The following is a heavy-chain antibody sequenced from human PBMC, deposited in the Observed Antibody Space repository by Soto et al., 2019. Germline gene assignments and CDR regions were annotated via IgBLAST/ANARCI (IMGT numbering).Heavy chain of an antibody. CDR3: ARWVEVSLDYFDS. D-gene: IGHD1-20*01. V-gene: IGHV4-39*07. Sequence: SETLSLTCTVSGGFVSSSSYSWGWIRQSPGKGLEWIGTIYSSENTYYNPSLKSRVGILVDTSKNQFSLNLNSVTAADTAVYYCARWVEVSLDYFDSWGQGTPVTVSS. J-gene: IGHJ4*02. CDR2: IYSSENT. CDR1: GGFVSSSSYS.